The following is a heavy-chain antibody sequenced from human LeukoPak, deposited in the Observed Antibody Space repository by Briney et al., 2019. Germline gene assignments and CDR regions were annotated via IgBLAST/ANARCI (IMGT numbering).Heavy chain of an antibody. CDR2: ISAYNVNT. D-gene: IGHD2-15*01. CDR1: GYTFTSYG. V-gene: IGHV1-18*01. CDR3: ARGSYCSGGSCYNSYFDY. Sequence: ASVKVSCKASGYTFTSYGISWVRQAPGQGLEWMGWISAYNVNTNYAQNLQGRVTMTTDTSTSTAYMELRSLRSDDTAVYYCARGSYCSGGSCYNSYFDYWGQGTLVTVSS. J-gene: IGHJ4*02.